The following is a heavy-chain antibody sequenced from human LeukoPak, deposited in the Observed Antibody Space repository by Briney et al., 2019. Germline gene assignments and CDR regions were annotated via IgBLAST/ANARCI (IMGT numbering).Heavy chain of an antibody. V-gene: IGHV3-48*03. J-gene: IGHJ4*02. CDR2: ISSSGSTI. D-gene: IGHD3-10*01. Sequence: GGSLRLSCAASGFTFSSYEMNWVRQAPGKGLEWVSYISSSGSTIYYADSVKGRFTISRDNAKNSLYLQMNSLRVEDTAVYYCARAAMVRGVDYFDYWGQGTLATVSS. CDR3: ARAAMVRGVDYFDY. CDR1: GFTFSSYE.